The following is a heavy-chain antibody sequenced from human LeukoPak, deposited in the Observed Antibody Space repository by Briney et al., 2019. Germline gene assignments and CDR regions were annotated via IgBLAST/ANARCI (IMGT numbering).Heavy chain of an antibody. CDR3: ARDHAYRTDY. Sequence: GGSLRLSCAASGFSFSNDWMCWVRQAPGKGLEWVANINQDGSKKYYADSVKGRFTISRDNAKNSLYLQMSSLRAEDTAVYYCARDHAYRTDYWGQGTLVTVSS. D-gene: IGHD2-2*01. CDR2: INQDGSKK. V-gene: IGHV3-7*01. CDR1: GFSFSNDW. J-gene: IGHJ4*02.